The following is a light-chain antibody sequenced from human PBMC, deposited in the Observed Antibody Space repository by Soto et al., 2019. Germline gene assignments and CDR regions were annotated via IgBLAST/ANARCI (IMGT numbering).Light chain of an antibody. V-gene: IGKV3-11*01. CDR2: DAS. CDR1: QSVSSY. CDR3: QQRASWVT. Sequence: EIVLTQSPATLSLSPGERATLSCRASQSVSSYLAWFQQKPGRAPRLLIYDASNRATGIPARFSGSGSETDFTLTISSLEPEDFAVYYCQQRASWVTFGQGTRLEIK. J-gene: IGKJ5*01.